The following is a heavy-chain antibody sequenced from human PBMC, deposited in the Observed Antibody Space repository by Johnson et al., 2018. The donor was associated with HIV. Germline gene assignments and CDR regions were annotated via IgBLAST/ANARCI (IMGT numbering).Heavy chain of an antibody. J-gene: IGHJ3*02. Sequence: VQLVESGGGLVQPGGSLRLSCAASGFTISSNYMSWVRQAPGKGLEWVAVISYDGSNRYYADSVKGRFTISRDNSKNTLYLQINNLRAEDTAVYYCASSPQQPYGTGNAFDIWGQGTMVTVSS. CDR1: GFTISSNY. D-gene: IGHD3-10*01. CDR3: ASSPQQPYGTGNAFDI. V-gene: IGHV3-30-3*01. CDR2: ISYDGSNR.